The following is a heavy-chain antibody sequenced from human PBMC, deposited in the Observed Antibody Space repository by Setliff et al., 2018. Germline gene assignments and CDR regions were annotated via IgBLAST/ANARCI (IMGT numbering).Heavy chain of an antibody. D-gene: IGHD6-13*01. J-gene: IGHJ3*02. CDR2: IKQDGSEK. CDR1: EFSFSRSW. Sequence: PGGSLRLSCAASEFSFSRSWMSWVRQAPGKGPEWVANIKQDGSEKYYVDSVEGRFTISRDNAKNLLFLQMRGLRAGDTALYYCARDPPGMNAFDIWGHGAMVTVSS. V-gene: IGHV3-7*01. CDR3: ARDPPGMNAFDI.